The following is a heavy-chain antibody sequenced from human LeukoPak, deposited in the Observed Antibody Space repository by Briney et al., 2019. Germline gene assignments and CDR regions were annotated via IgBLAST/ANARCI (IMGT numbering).Heavy chain of an antibody. CDR1: GYTFTGYY. D-gene: IGHD3-22*01. V-gene: IGHV1-2*02. CDR3: ARVGYYDSSGYYDAFDI. Sequence: ASVTVSCKASGYTFTGYYMHWVRQAPGQGLEGMGWINPNSGGKNYAQKFQGRVTMTRDTSISTAYMELSRLRSDDTAVYYCARVGYYDSSGYYDAFDIWGQGTMVTVSS. J-gene: IGHJ3*02. CDR2: INPNSGGK.